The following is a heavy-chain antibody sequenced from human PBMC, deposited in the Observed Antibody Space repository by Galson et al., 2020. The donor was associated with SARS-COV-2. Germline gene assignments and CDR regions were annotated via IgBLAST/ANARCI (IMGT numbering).Heavy chain of an antibody. Sequence: SETLSLTCTVSGGTISSSNYYWGRNRQPPGKGLEWIGHIYYSGNTNSNPSHKSRVTITGDTSKSHFPLKLSSVTAADTAVYYCARTLGYCSRTSCSNWFDPWGQGTLVTVSS. D-gene: IGHD2-2*01. V-gene: IGHV4-39*02. J-gene: IGHJ5*02. CDR1: GGTISSSNYY. CDR2: IYYSGNT. CDR3: ARTLGYCSRTSCSNWFDP.